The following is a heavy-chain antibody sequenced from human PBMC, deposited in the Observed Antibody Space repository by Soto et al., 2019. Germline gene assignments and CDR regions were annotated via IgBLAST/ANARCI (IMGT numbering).Heavy chain of an antibody. J-gene: IGHJ6*02. CDR3: ARDRLTLVERVTTAYYYYGMDV. V-gene: IGHV4-31*03. CDR1: GGSISSGGYY. D-gene: IGHD4-4*01. CDR2: IYYSGST. Sequence: SETLSLTCTVSGGSISSGGYYWSWIRQHPGKGLERIGYIYYSGSTYYNPSLKSRVTISVDTSKNQFSLKLSSVTAADTAVYYCARDRLTLVERVTTAYYYYGMDVWGQGTTVTVSS.